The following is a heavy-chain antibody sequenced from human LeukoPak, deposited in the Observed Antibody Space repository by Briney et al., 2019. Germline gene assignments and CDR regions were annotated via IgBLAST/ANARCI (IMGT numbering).Heavy chain of an antibody. CDR2: IKQDGSEK. D-gene: IGHD6-19*01. V-gene: IGHV3-7*01. CDR3: ARVYSSGWYYFDY. CDR1: GFTFSSYW. Sequence: GGSLRLSCAASGFTFSSYWMSWVRQAPGKGLEWVANIKQDGSEKYYVDSVKGRFTISRDNAKNSLYLQMNSLRAEATAVYYYARVYSSGWYYFDYWGQGTLVTVSS. J-gene: IGHJ4*02.